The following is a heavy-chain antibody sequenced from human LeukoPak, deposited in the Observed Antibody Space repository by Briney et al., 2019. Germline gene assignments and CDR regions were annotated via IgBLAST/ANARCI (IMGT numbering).Heavy chain of an antibody. Sequence: SVKVSCKASGGTFSSYAISWVRHAPGQGLGWMGGIIPIFGTANYAQKFQGRVTITTDESTSTAYMELSSLRSEDTAVYYCARDGAGCSSTSCYTGRRCVCAFDIWGQGTMVTVSP. J-gene: IGHJ3*02. CDR1: GGTFSSYA. V-gene: IGHV1-69*05. CDR2: IIPIFGTA. D-gene: IGHD2-2*02. CDR3: ARDGAGCSSTSCYTGRRCVCAFDI.